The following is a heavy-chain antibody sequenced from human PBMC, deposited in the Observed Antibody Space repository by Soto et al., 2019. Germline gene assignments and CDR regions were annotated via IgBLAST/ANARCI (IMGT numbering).Heavy chain of an antibody. Sequence: GGSLRLSCAASGFTYSSYGMHWVRQAPGKGLEWVAVISYDGSNKYYADSVKGRFTISRDNSKNTLYLQMNSLRAEDTAVYYCAKDPPYYYDSSGYYWGHRIDYWGQGTLVTVSS. CDR1: GFTYSSYG. V-gene: IGHV3-30*18. J-gene: IGHJ4*02. CDR2: ISYDGSNK. D-gene: IGHD3-22*01. CDR3: AKDPPYYYDSSGYYWGHRIDY.